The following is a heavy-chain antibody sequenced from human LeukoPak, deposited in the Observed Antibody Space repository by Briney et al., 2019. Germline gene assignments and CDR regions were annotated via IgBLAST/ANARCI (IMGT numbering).Heavy chain of an antibody. CDR2: INPNSGGT. CDR1: GYTFTGYY. J-gene: IGHJ5*02. CDR3: ARGSSSTSPGNWFDP. V-gene: IGHV1-2*02. Sequence: ASVKVSCKASGYTFTGYYMHWVRQAPGQGLEWMGWINPNSGGTNYAQKFQGRVTMTRDTSISTAYMELSGLTSDDTAVYYCARGSSSTSPGNWFDPWGQGTLVTVSS. D-gene: IGHD2-2*01.